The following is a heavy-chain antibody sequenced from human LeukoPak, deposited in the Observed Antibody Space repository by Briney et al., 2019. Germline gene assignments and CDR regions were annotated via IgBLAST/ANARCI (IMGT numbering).Heavy chain of an antibody. Sequence: ASVKVSCKASRYTFTGYYMHWVRQAPGQGLEWMGWINPNSGATNYAQNFQGRVTMTRDTSISAAYMDLSRLRSDDTAVYYCTKGLSTGWFDPWGQGTLVTVSS. V-gene: IGHV1-2*02. J-gene: IGHJ5*02. CDR2: INPNSGAT. CDR1: RYTFTGYY. CDR3: TKGLSTGWFDP. D-gene: IGHD2-2*01.